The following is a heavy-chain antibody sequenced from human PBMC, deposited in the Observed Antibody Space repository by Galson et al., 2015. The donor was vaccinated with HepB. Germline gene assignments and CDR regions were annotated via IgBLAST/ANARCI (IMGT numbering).Heavy chain of an antibody. CDR3: TRNSYCGGGCYSAPHAEYFQH. Sequence: SLRLSCAASGFTFGDYAMSWVRQAPGKGLEWVGFIRSKAYGGTTEYAASVKGRFTISRDDSKSIAYLQMNSLKTEDTAVYYCTRNSYCGGGCYSAPHAEYFQHWGQGTLVTVSS. J-gene: IGHJ1*01. D-gene: IGHD2-21*02. V-gene: IGHV3-49*04. CDR2: IRSKAYGGTT. CDR1: GFTFGDYA.